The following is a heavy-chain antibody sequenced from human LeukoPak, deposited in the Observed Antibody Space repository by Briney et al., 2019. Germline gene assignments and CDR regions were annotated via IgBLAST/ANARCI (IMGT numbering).Heavy chain of an antibody. V-gene: IGHV1-46*01. D-gene: IGHD4-11*01. Sequence: ASVKVSCKASGGTFSSYAISWVRQAPGQGLEWMGIINPSGGSTSYAQKFQGRVTMTRDMSTSTVYMELSSLRSEDTAVYYCARDKATVTTGYYYYMDVWGKGTTVTVSS. J-gene: IGHJ6*03. CDR1: GGTFSSYA. CDR3: ARDKATVTTGYYYYMDV. CDR2: INPSGGST.